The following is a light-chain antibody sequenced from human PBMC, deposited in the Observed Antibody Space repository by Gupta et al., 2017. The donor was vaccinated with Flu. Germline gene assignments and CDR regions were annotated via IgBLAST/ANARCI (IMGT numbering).Light chain of an antibody. CDR3: KQCDNCPWA. J-gene: IGKJ1*01. V-gene: IGKV2-30*01. Sequence: VTLGQPASISCSFSKSLVYSDGSTILHWFQQRPGQSPRSLIYLVSNRESGVPDKFSGSGSGTEFTLTISSVEAEDVGVYFCKQCDNCPWAFGQGTKVEIK. CDR1: KSLVYSDGSTI. CDR2: LVS.